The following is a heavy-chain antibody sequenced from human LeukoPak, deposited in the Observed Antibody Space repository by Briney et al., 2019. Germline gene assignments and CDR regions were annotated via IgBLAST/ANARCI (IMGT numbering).Heavy chain of an antibody. D-gene: IGHD3-10*01. CDR2: IYSGGST. J-gene: IGHJ4*02. Sequence: PGGSLRLSCAASGFTVSRNYMSWVRQAPGKGLEWVSVIYSGGSTYYTDSVKGRFTISRDNSKNTLYLQVNSLRAEGTAVYYCARDSYYGSGSYYRYTFDYWGQGTLVTVSS. V-gene: IGHV3-53*01. CDR1: GFTVSRNY. CDR3: ARDSYYGSGSYYRYTFDY.